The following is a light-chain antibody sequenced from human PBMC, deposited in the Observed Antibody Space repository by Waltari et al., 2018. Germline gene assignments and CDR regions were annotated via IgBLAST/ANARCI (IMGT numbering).Light chain of an antibody. CDR3: QQRSSWTPHT. J-gene: IGKJ2*01. V-gene: IGKV3-11*01. Sequence: EIVLTQSPATLSLSPGETATLSCRASQSVGTYLAWYQQKPGQAPRLLIYDASNRATGIPDRFRGSGSGTDFTLTIGSLEPEDFAVYYCQQRSSWTPHTFGQGGRLEIK. CDR1: QSVGTY. CDR2: DAS.